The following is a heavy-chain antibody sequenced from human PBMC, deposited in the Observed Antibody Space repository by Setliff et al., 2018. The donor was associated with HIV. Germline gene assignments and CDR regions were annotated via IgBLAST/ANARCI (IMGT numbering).Heavy chain of an antibody. V-gene: IGHV5-51*01. Sequence: GESLKISCKTSGYDFTTNWVGWVRQMPGKGLEWMGIIRPADSDTRVNPSFQGHVTISADKSISTTYLQWSSLRASDTAMYYCARATSPRPMVRGGWFDPWGQGTLVTVSS. D-gene: IGHD3-10*01. CDR2: IRPADSDT. J-gene: IGHJ5*02. CDR1: GYDFTTNW. CDR3: ARATSPRPMVRGGWFDP.